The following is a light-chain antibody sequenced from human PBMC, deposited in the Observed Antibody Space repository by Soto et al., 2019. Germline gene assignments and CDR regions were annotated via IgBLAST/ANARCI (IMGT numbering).Light chain of an antibody. CDR3: QQLRSYPST. J-gene: IGKJ4*01. CDR2: AAS. CDR1: QDISSS. Sequence: IQLTQSPSSLSASGGDRVTITCRASQDISSSLAWYQQKPGKAPKLLIYAASILQSGVPSRFSGSGFGTDFTLTISSLQAEDFASYFCQQLRSYPSTFGGGTKVDIK. V-gene: IGKV1-9*01.